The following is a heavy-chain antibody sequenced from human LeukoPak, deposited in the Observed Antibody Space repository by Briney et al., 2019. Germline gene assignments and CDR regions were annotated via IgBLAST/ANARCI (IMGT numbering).Heavy chain of an antibody. D-gene: IGHD6-19*01. CDR3: ARDPEIAVAGTYYYYYMDV. V-gene: IGHV3-64*01. Sequence: GGSLRLSCAASGFTFSSYAMHWVRQAPGKGLEYVSAISSNGGSTYYANSVKGRFTISRDNSKNTLYLQMGSLRAEDMAVYYCARDPEIAVAGTYYYYYMDVWGKGTTVTVSS. CDR2: ISSNGGST. CDR1: GFTFSSYA. J-gene: IGHJ6*03.